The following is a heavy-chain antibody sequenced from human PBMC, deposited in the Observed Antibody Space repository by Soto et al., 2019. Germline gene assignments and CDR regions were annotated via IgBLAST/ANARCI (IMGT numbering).Heavy chain of an antibody. V-gene: IGHV4-34*01. J-gene: IGHJ4*02. CDR3: ARRMVRGVTQLDY. CDR2: INHSGST. CDR1: GGSFSGYY. Sequence: SETLSLTCAVYGGSFSGYYWIWIRQPPGKGLEWIGEINHSGSTNYNPSLKSRVTISVDTSKNQFSLKLSSVTAADTAVYYCARRMVRGVTQLDYWGQGTLVTVSS. D-gene: IGHD3-10*01.